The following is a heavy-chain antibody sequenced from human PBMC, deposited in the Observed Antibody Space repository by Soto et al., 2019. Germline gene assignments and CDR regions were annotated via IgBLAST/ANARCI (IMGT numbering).Heavy chain of an antibody. CDR2: LSGSGDTT. J-gene: IGHJ6*02. CDR1: GFTFSSYG. Sequence: GGSLRLSCAASGFTFSSYGMNWVRQAPGKGLEWVSALSGSGDTTYYADSVRGRFSISRDNSKNTLYLQMSSLRGGDTAVYYCAKGTQFFYYYAMGVWGQGTTVTVSS. V-gene: IGHV3-23*01. CDR3: AKGTQFFYYYAMGV.